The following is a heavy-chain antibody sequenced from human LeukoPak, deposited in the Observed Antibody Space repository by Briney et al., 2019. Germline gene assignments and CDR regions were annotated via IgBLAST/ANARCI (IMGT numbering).Heavy chain of an antibody. D-gene: IGHD3-9*01. CDR3: ATSETYYDILTGLNYYYYMDV. Sequence: SVKVSCKAFGGTFSSYAISWVRQAPGQGLEWMGGIIPIFGTANYAQKFQGRVTITTDESTSTAYMELSSLRSEDTAVYYCATSETYYDILTGLNYYYYMDVWGKGTTVTVSS. CDR1: GGTFSSYA. J-gene: IGHJ6*03. V-gene: IGHV1-69*05. CDR2: IIPIFGTA.